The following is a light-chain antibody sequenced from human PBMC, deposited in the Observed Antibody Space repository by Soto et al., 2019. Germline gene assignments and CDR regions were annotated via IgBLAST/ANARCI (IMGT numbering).Light chain of an antibody. CDR2: DAS. J-gene: IGKJ2*01. CDR3: QQRSNWPPYT. CDR1: QRVSSY. Sequence: IVLTQSPATMSLSPGERATLSGRASQRVSSYLAWYQQEPGQAPRLLIYDASNRATGIPARFSGSGSGTDFTLTISSLEPEDFAVYYCQQRSNWPPYTFGQGTKLEIK. V-gene: IGKV3-11*01.